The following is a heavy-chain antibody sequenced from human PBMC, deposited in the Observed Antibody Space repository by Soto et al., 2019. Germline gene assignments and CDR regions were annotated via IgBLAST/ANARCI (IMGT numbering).Heavy chain of an antibody. J-gene: IGHJ5*02. Sequence: SETLSLTCTVSGGSISSGDYYWTWIRQHPGKGLEWIGYISYSGSTYYNPSLKSRVTISVDTSKNQFSLKLSSVTAADTAVYYCAREIVWFGEPHHWFDPWGQGTLVTVS. V-gene: IGHV4-31*03. CDR1: GGSISSGDYY. D-gene: IGHD3-10*01. CDR2: ISYSGST. CDR3: AREIVWFGEPHHWFDP.